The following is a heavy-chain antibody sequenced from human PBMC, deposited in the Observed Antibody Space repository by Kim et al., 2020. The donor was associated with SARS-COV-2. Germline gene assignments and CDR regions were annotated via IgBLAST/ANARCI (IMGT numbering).Heavy chain of an antibody. J-gene: IGHJ6*02. V-gene: IGHV1-69*13. CDR2: IIPIFGTA. D-gene: IGHD3-10*01. Sequence: SVKVSCKASGGTFSSYAISWVRQAPGQGLEWMGGIIPIFGTANYAQKFQGRVTITADETTSTAYMELSSLRSEDTAVYYCARDHGRNPLPFGVIGYYYGMDVWGQGTTVTVSS. CDR3: ARDHGRNPLPFGVIGYYYGMDV. CDR1: GGTFSSYA.